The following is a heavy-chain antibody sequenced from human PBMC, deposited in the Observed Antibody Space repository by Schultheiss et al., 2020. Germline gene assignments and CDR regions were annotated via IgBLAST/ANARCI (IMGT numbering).Heavy chain of an antibody. Sequence: GGSLRLSCAASGFTFSSYAMSWVRQAPGKGLEWVAVISYDGSNKYYADSVKGRFTISRDNSKNTLYLQMNSLRAEDTAVYYCASCQGAAIFYYYYGMDVWGQGTTVTVSS. CDR1: GFTFSSYA. V-gene: IGHV3-30-3*01. CDR3: ASCQGAAIFYYYYGMDV. D-gene: IGHD2-2*01. J-gene: IGHJ6*02. CDR2: ISYDGSNK.